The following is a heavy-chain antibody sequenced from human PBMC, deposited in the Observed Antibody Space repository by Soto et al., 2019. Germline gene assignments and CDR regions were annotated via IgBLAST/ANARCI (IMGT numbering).Heavy chain of an antibody. Sequence: EVQLLESGGGLVQPGGSLRLSCTASGFTFSEYAMSWVRQAPGKGLEWVSEISGIGGSTYYADSMKGRFTISRDNSKNTLYLQMNSLRAEDTAVYYCARVTSIVGAINAFDIWGQGTMVTVSS. CDR3: ARVTSIVGAINAFDI. V-gene: IGHV3-23*01. J-gene: IGHJ3*02. CDR1: GFTFSEYA. D-gene: IGHD1-26*01. CDR2: ISGIGGST.